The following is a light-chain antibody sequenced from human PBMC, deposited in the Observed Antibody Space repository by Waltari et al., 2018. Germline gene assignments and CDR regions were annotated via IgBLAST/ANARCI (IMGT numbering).Light chain of an antibody. V-gene: IGLV2-14*01. CDR2: DVN. CDR1: TSDVGGYNF. CDR3: SSYTSSATYV. J-gene: IGLJ1*01. Sequence: QSALTQPASVSGSPGQSITISCTGTTSDVGGYNFVSWYQQHPGIAPTLMIYDVNKRPSGVSNRFSGSKSGNTASLTIAGLQAEDEADYYCSSYTSSATYVFGAGTKVTVL.